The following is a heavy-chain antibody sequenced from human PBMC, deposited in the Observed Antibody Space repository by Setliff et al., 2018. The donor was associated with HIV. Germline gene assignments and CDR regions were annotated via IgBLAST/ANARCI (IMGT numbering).Heavy chain of an antibody. CDR1: GGSISSGTYY. CDR3: ARARRAGSGPKYFQH. Sequence: SETLSLTCTVSGGSISSGTYYWSWIRQHPGKGLEWIGYIYTSGSTNYNPSLKSRVTISVDTSKNQFSLKLSSVTAADTAVYYCARARRAGSGPKYFQHWGQGTLVTVSS. J-gene: IGHJ1*01. D-gene: IGHD2-15*01. CDR2: IYTSGST. V-gene: IGHV4-61*01.